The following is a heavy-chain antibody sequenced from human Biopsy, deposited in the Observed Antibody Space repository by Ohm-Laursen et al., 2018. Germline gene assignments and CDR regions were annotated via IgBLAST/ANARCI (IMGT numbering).Heavy chain of an antibody. CDR1: GYTFTGQD. CDR2: INPHSGTT. CDR3: AKGQDLRGGAEYFQH. Sequence: GAPVKVSCKAFGYTFTGQDFHWGRQVPGQGLEWMGWINPHSGTTKFAQDFQGRVTMTRDTSITTAYMELRRLRSDDTAVYYCAKGQDLRGGAEYFQHWGQGALVTVSS. D-gene: IGHD2-15*01. V-gene: IGHV1-2*02. J-gene: IGHJ1*01.